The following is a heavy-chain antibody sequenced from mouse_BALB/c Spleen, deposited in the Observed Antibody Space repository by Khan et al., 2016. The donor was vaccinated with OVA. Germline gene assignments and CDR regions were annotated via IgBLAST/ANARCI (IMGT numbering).Heavy chain of an antibody. Sequence: QIQLVQSGPELKKPGETVKISCKASGYTFTNYGMNWVKQAPGKGLKWMGWINTYTGEPTYADDFKGRVAFALETSASTAYLQIKNLKNDDTATYFCARMKPYWYFDVWGAGTTVTVSS. J-gene: IGHJ1*01. CDR3: ARMKPYWYFDV. CDR1: GYTFTNYG. CDR2: INTYTGEP. V-gene: IGHV9-3-1*01.